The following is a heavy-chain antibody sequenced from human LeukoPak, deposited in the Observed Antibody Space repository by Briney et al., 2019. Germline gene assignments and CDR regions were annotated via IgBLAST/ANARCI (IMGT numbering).Heavy chain of an antibody. CDR1: GFTFDDYG. D-gene: IGHD3-22*01. J-gene: IGHJ4*02. V-gene: IGHV3-20*04. Sequence: GGSLRLSCAASGFTFDDYGMSWVRQAPGKGLEWVSGINWNGGSTGYADSVKGRFTISRDNAKNSLYLQMNSLRAEDTALYYCARDAYYYDSSGYCFRPPVGYFDYWGQGTLVTVSS. CDR2: INWNGGST. CDR3: ARDAYYYDSSGYCFRPPVGYFDY.